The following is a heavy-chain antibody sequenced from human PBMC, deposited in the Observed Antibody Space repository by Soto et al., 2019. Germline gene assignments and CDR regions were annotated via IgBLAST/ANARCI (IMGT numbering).Heavy chain of an antibody. D-gene: IGHD1-1*01. Sequence: QVHLVQSGAEVKKPGASVKVSCKGSGYAFTTYGITWVRQAPGQGLEWMGWISAHNGNTNYAQKLQGRVTVTRDTSTSTAYMELRSLRSDDTAVYYCARGRYGDYSGQGALVTVSP. CDR2: ISAHNGNT. V-gene: IGHV1-18*01. J-gene: IGHJ4*02. CDR1: GYAFTTYG. CDR3: ARGRYGDY.